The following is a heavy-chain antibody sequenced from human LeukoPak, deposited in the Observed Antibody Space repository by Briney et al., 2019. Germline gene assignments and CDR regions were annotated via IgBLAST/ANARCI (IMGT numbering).Heavy chain of an antibody. CDR1: GFTFNDYY. CDR3: ATDGAGFDT. CDR2: INIGGTNT. Sequence: GGSLRLSCAASGFTFNDYYMSWIRQAPGKRLEWLSYINIGGTNTHYADSVKGRFTISRDNAKKSLYLEMNNLRAEDTAVYYCATDGAGFDTWGQGVLVTVSS. J-gene: IGHJ5*02. V-gene: IGHV3-11*01.